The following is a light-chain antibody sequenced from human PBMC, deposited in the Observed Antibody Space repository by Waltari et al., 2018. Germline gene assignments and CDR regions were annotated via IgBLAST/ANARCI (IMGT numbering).Light chain of an antibody. CDR3: QQSYSTPDT. CDR2: AAS. J-gene: IGKJ3*01. Sequence: DFQMTQSPSSLSASVGDRVTITCRASQSISSYLNWYQQKPGKAPKLLIYAASSLQSGVPSRFSGSGSGTDFTLTISSLQPEDFATYYCQQSYSTPDTFGPGTKVDIK. V-gene: IGKV1-39*01. CDR1: QSISSY.